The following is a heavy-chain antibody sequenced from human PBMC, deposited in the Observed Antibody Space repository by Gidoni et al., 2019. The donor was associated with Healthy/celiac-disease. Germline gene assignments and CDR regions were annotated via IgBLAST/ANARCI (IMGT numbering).Heavy chain of an antibody. CDR1: GYTFTSYG. D-gene: IGHD5-18*01. Sequence: QVQLVQSGAEVKKPGASVTVSCKASGYTFTSYGISWVHQAPGQGPEWMGWTSAYNGNTNYAQKLQGRVTMTTDTSTSTAYMELRSLRSDDTAVYYCARKTYTAPAGIFDYWGQGTLVTVSS. CDR2: TSAYNGNT. CDR3: ARKTYTAPAGIFDY. J-gene: IGHJ4*02. V-gene: IGHV1-18*01.